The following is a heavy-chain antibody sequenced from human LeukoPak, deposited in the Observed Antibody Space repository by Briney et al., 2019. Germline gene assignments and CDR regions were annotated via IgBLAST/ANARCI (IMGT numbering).Heavy chain of an antibody. CDR3: ARDIVGAHYFDY. J-gene: IGHJ4*02. CDR1: GFTFSSYG. CDR2: IRYDGSNK. D-gene: IGHD1-26*01. V-gene: IGHV3-30*02. Sequence: GGSLRLSCAASGFTFSSYGMHWVRQAPGKGLEWVAFIRYDGSNKYYADSVKGRFTISRDNSKNTLYLQMNSLRAEDTAVYYCARDIVGAHYFDYWGQGTLVTVSS.